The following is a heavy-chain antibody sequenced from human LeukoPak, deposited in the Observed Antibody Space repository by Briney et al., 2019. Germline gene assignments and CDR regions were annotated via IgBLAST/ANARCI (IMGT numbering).Heavy chain of an antibody. CDR2: ISVYTGKT. J-gene: IGHJ4*02. Sequence: ASVKVSCKASGYTFSSYGISWVRQAPGQGLEWMGWISVYTGKTYHAQKFQARVTMTTDTSTSTAYMELRSLRSDDTAVYYCAKDREWQYADYETVAVEHWGQGTLVTVSS. CDR3: AKDREWQYADYETVAVEH. D-gene: IGHD4-17*01. CDR1: GYTFSSYG. V-gene: IGHV1-18*01.